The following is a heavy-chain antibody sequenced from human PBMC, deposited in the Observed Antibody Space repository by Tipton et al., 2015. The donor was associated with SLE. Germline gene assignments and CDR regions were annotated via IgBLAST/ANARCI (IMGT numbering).Heavy chain of an antibody. CDR1: GGSISSYY. J-gene: IGHJ3*01. V-gene: IGHV4-59*01. D-gene: IGHD3-10*01. Sequence: LRLSCTVSGGSISSYYWSWIRQPPGKGLEWIGYIYYSGSTNYSPSFKSRVTISVDTSRNQFSLKLSSVTAADTAVYYCARAQGEMDAFDLWGQGTMVTVSS. CDR3: ARAQGEMDAFDL. CDR2: IYYSGST.